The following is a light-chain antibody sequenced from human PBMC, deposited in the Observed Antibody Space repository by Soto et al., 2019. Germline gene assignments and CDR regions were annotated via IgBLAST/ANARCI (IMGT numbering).Light chain of an antibody. CDR1: QSISRW. CDR3: QQCRSFWWT. J-gene: IGKJ1*01. Sequence: DTKMDNSSSTVSASGRECITSTWRASQSISRWLDWYQQKPGKAPNLLIYKASSLESGVPLRFSGSGSGAECTRTISCLQPEDFATYYCQQCRSFWWTFRRGTKVDI. CDR2: KAS. V-gene: IGKV1-5*03.